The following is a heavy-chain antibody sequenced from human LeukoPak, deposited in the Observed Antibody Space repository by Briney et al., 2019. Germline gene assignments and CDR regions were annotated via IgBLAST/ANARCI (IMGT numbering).Heavy chain of an antibody. V-gene: IGHV3-33*01. CDR1: GFTFSTYG. D-gene: IGHD3-10*01. CDR3: ARDYGSGRGVEISYYHYGMDV. Sequence: PGGSLRHSCAASGFTFSTYGMHWVRQAPGKGLEWVAVIWYDGTNGYYADSVKGRFTISRDNSKNTLYLQMNSPRAEDTALYFCARDYGSGRGVEISYYHYGMDVWGQGTTVTVSS. CDR2: IWYDGTNG. J-gene: IGHJ6*02.